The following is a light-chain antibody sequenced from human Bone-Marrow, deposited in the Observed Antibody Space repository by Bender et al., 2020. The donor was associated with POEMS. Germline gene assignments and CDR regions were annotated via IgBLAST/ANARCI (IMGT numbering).Light chain of an antibody. CDR2: EVS. V-gene: IGLV2-14*03. Sequence: QSALTQPRSVSGSPGQSVTISCTGTSSDVGGYDYVSWYQQHPGKAPKLTIYEVSYRPSGVSDRFSGSKSGNTAFLIISGLQAEDEADYYCSSSTSSSTPYVFGTGTKVTVL. J-gene: IGLJ1*01. CDR3: SSSTSSSTPYV. CDR1: SSDVGGYDY.